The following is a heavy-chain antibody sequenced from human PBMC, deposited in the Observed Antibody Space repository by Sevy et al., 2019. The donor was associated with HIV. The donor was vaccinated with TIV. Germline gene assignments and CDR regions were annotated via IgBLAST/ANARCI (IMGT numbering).Heavy chain of an antibody. CDR1: GFTFSSYG. V-gene: IGHV3-30*02. J-gene: IGHJ4*02. CDR2: INYDGSDK. CDR3: AKDPLISLGADLFDS. D-gene: IGHD7-27*01. Sequence: GGSLRLSCATSGFTFSSYGMHWVRQAPGKGLQWVSFINYDGSDKKYGDSVKGRFTISRGNSKNTLYLQMNSLRAGDTGVYYCAKDPLISLGADLFDSWGQGTLVTVSS.